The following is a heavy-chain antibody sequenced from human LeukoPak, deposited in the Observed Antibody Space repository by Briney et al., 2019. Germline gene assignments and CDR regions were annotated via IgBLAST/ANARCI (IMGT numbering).Heavy chain of an antibody. CDR3: ASLAVVGATTPAYFDY. Sequence: SETLSLTCAVYGGSFSGYYWSWIRQPPGKGLEWSGEINHSGSTNYNPSLKSRATISVDTSKNQFSLKLSSVTAADTAVYYCASLAVVGATTPAYFDYWGQGTLVTVSS. V-gene: IGHV4-34*01. D-gene: IGHD1-26*01. CDR2: INHSGST. J-gene: IGHJ4*02. CDR1: GGSFSGYY.